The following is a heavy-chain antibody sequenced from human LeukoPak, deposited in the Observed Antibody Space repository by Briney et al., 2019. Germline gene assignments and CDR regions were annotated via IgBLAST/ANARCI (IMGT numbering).Heavy chain of an antibody. J-gene: IGHJ6*03. CDR1: GFTFSSYG. CDR2: ISSSSSYI. Sequence: GGSLRLSCAASGFTFSSYGMNWVRRAPGKGLEWVSSISSSSSYIYYADSVKGRFTISRDNAKNSLYLQMNSLRAEDTAVYYCARTIRDYCSGGSCSTFYYYYYYMDVWGKGTTVTVSS. CDR3: ARTIRDYCSGGSCSTFYYYYYYMDV. D-gene: IGHD2-15*01. V-gene: IGHV3-21*01.